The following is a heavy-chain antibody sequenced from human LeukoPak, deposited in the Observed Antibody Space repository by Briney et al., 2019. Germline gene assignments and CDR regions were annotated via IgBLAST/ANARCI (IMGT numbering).Heavy chain of an antibody. CDR3: ARHADQMATIVDYFDY. CDR2: IKQDGSEK. Sequence: PGGSLRLSCAASGFTFSSYWMSWVRQAPGKGLEWVANIKQDGSEKYYLDSVKGRFTISRDNAKNSLYLQMNSLRAEDTAVYYCARHADQMATIVDYFDYWGQGTLVTVSS. J-gene: IGHJ4*02. V-gene: IGHV3-7*01. D-gene: IGHD5-24*01. CDR1: GFTFSSYW.